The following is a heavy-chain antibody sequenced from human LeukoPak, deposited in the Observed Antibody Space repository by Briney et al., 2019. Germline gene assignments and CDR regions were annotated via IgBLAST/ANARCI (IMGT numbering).Heavy chain of an antibody. V-gene: IGHV4-4*02. CDR3: ARGSVPAAISGMDV. Sequence: TSGTLSLTCAVSGGSISSSNWWSWVRQPPGKGLEWIGGIYHSGSTIYNPSLKSRVTISVDKSKNQFSLKLSSVTAADTAVYYCARGSVPAAISGMDVWGQGTTVTVSS. J-gene: IGHJ6*02. CDR1: GGSISSSNW. D-gene: IGHD2-2*02. CDR2: IYHSGST.